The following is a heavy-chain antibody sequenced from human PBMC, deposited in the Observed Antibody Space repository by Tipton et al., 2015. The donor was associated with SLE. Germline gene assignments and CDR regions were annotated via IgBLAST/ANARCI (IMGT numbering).Heavy chain of an antibody. CDR2: INHSGST. Sequence: LRLSCAVYGGSFSGYYWSWIRQPPGKGLEWIGEINHSGSTNYNPSFKSRITISVDTSKNQFSLRLSSVTAADTAVYYCARGRPRATQAWGGYYYYMDVWGKGTTVTVSS. J-gene: IGHJ6*03. D-gene: IGHD3-16*01. V-gene: IGHV4-34*01. CDR3: ARGRPRATQAWGGYYYYMDV. CDR1: GGSFSGYY.